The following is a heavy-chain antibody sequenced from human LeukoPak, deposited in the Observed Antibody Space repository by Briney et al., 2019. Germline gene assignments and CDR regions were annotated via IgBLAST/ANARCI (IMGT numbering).Heavy chain of an antibody. CDR3: TREAAAGIDY. V-gene: IGHV3-7*01. J-gene: IGHJ4*02. CDR1: GFTFSTYW. CDR2: IKQDGSEK. Sequence: GGSLRLXCAASGFTFSTYWMSWVRQAPGKGLEWVANIKQDGSEKYYLDSVKGRFSISRDNAKNSLYLQMNSLRAEDTAVYFCTREAAAGIDYWGQGTLVTVSS. D-gene: IGHD6-13*01.